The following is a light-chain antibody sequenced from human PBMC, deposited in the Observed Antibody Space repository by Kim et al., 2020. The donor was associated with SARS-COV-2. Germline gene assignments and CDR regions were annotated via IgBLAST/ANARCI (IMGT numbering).Light chain of an antibody. J-gene: IGKJ2*01. CDR2: AAS. CDR1: QALRGRS. CDR3: QQYDTLPNT. V-gene: IGKV3-20*01. Sequence: LSPGERAILSYRASQALRGRSLAWYQQKPGQAPRLGISAASNRAPGTADRFSGSVSGAEFALTISRLEPEDFAVYYCQQYDTLPNTFGQGNKLEIK.